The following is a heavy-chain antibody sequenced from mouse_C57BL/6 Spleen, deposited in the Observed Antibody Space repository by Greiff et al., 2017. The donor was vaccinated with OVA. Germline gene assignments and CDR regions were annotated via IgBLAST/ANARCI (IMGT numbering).Heavy chain of an antibody. CDR3: AKSYYGYDERAMDY. D-gene: IGHD2-9*01. CDR2: IHPNSGST. J-gene: IGHJ4*01. CDR1: GYTFTSYW. V-gene: IGHV1-64*01. Sequence: QVQLQQPGAELVKPGASVKLSCKASGYTFTSYWMHWVKQRPGQGLEWIGMIHPNSGSTNYNEKFKSKATLTVDKSSSTAYMQLSSLTSEDSAVYYCAKSYYGYDERAMDYWGQGTSVTVSS.